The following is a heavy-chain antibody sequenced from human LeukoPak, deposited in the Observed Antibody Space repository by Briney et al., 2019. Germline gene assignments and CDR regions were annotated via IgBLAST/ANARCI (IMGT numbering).Heavy chain of an antibody. D-gene: IGHD3-10*01. J-gene: IGHJ4*02. Sequence: GGSLRLSCAASGFTFSSYSMSWVRQAPGKGLEWVSAISGSGGSTYYADSVKGRFTISRDNSKNTLYLQMNSLRAEDTAVYYCAKARWFGELVFDYWGQGTLVTVSS. CDR3: AKARWFGELVFDY. V-gene: IGHV3-23*01. CDR2: ISGSGGST. CDR1: GFTFSSYS.